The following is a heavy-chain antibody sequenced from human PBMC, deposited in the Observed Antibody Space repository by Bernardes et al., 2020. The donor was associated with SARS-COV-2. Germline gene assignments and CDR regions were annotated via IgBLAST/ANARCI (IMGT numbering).Heavy chain of an antibody. Sequence: ASVKVSCKASGYPFTGHYMHWVRQAPGQGLEWMGWINPNSGDTNFAQKFQGRVTMTRDTSISTVFMDLSRLTSDDTAVYYCARGLRYLDWLSLKTNFDFWGQGSLVTVSS. D-gene: IGHD3-9*01. CDR1: GYPFTGHY. CDR2: INPNSGDT. V-gene: IGHV1-2*02. J-gene: IGHJ4*02. CDR3: ARGLRYLDWLSLKTNFDF.